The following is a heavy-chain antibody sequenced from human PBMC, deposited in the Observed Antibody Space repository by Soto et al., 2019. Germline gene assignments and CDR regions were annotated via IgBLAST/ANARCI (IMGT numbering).Heavy chain of an antibody. Sequence: QVQLQESGPGLVKSSETLSLTCTVSGDSIRSYYWTWIRQPPGKGLEWIGYIYYSGSTNYNPSLKSRVTISIDTSNNQFSLKLSSVTAADTAVYYCARGLSIRGVIIPYSWFDPWGQGILVTVSS. V-gene: IGHV4-59*01. CDR1: GDSIRSYY. D-gene: IGHD3-10*01. CDR2: IYYSGST. J-gene: IGHJ5*02. CDR3: ARGLSIRGVIIPYSWFDP.